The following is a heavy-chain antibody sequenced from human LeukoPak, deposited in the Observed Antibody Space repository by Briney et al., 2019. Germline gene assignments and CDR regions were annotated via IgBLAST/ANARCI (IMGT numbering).Heavy chain of an antibody. Sequence: PGGSLRLSCAASGFTFSSYGMHWVRQAPGKGLEWVALIRYDGSNKYYADSVKGRFTISRDNSKNTLYLQMNSLRAEDTAVYYCASAEHYGSGSYYHGIDYWGQGTLVTVSS. CDR3: ASAEHYGSGSYYHGIDY. V-gene: IGHV3-30*02. D-gene: IGHD3-10*01. J-gene: IGHJ4*02. CDR1: GFTFSSYG. CDR2: IRYDGSNK.